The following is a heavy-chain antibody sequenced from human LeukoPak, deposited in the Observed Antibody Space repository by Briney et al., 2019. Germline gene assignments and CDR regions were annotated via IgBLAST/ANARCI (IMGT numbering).Heavy chain of an antibody. D-gene: IGHD6-13*01. CDR2: ISYDGSNK. CDR1: GFTFSSYA. CDR3: ARDGGAAAGVDY. J-gene: IGHJ4*02. Sequence: GGSLRLSCAASGFTFSSYAMHWVRQAPGKGLEWVAVISYDGSNKYYADSVEGRFTISRDNSKNTLYLQMNSLRAEDTAVYYCARDGGAAAGVDYWGQGTLVTVSS. V-gene: IGHV3-30-3*01.